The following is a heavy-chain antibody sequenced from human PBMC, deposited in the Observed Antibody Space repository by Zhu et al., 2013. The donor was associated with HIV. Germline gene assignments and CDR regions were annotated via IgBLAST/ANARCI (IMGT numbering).Heavy chain of an antibody. V-gene: IGHV1-2*02. CDR3: ARDQRFCSGSTCSLYIY. J-gene: IGHJ4*02. D-gene: IGHD2-15*01. CDR1: GYTFTGYY. Sequence: QVQLVQSGAEVKKPGASVKVSCKASGYTFTGYYMHWVRQAPGQGLEWMGWINPNSGGTNYAQKFQGRVTMTRDTSISTAYMELSRLRSDDTAVYYCARDQRFCSGSTCSLYIYWGQGTLVTVSS. CDR2: INPNSGGT.